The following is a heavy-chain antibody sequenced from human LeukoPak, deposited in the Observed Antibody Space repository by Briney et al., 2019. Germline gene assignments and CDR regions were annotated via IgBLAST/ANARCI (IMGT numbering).Heavy chain of an antibody. CDR1: GFSLNTRGVG. Sequence: SGPTLVNPTQTLTLTCTFSGFSLNTRGVGVGWIRQPPGRALEWLALIYWDDDRRYSPSLKTRLTTTEDTSKNQVVLTMTNMDPVDTATYYCAHRKNYYDSSVFDYWGQGTLVTVSS. CDR2: IYWDDDR. D-gene: IGHD3-22*01. J-gene: IGHJ4*02. V-gene: IGHV2-5*02. CDR3: AHRKNYYDSSVFDY.